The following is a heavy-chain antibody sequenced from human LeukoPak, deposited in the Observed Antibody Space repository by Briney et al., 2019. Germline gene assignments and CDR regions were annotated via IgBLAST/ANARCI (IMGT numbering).Heavy chain of an antibody. D-gene: IGHD3-9*01. J-gene: IGHJ4*02. CDR3: AREILTGYYKDY. V-gene: IGHV3-30*03. CDR1: GFTFSSYG. Sequence: GGSLRLSCAASGFTFSSYGMHWVRQAPGKGLEWVAVISYDGSNKYYADSVKGRFTISRDNSKNTLYLQMNSLRAEDTAVYYCAREILTGYYKDYWGQGTLVTVSS. CDR2: ISYDGSNK.